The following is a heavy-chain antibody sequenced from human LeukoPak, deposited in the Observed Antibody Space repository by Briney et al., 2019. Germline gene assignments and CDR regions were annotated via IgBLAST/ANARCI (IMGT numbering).Heavy chain of an antibody. J-gene: IGHJ4*02. CDR2: ISGSDGST. Sequence: GGSLRLSCAASGLTFSTYAMSWVRQAPGKGLEWVSVISGSDGSTYYADSVKGRFTISRDNSKNTLYLQMNSLRAEDTAVYYCAKARSGSSASCYNYWGQGTLVTVSS. D-gene: IGHD2-2*01. V-gene: IGHV3-23*01. CDR3: AKARSGSSASCYNY. CDR1: GLTFSTYA.